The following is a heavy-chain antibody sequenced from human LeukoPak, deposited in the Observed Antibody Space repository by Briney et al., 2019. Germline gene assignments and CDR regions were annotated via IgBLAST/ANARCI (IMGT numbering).Heavy chain of an antibody. CDR1: GFIFSNYA. CDR3: GTFDI. V-gene: IGHV4-39*07. CDR2: IYYSGST. J-gene: IGHJ3*02. Sequence: GSLRLSCAASGFIFSNYAMSWVRQPPGKGLEWIGSIYYSGSTYYNPSLKSRVTISVDTSKNQFSLKLSSVTAADTAVYYCGTFDIWGQGTMVTVSS.